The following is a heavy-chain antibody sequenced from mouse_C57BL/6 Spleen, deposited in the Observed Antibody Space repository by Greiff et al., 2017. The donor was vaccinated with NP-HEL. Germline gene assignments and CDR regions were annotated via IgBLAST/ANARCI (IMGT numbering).Heavy chain of an antibody. D-gene: IGHD1-1*01. CDR2: IYPGSGST. CDR3: ARSGDYYGSSSYFDV. J-gene: IGHJ1*03. V-gene: IGHV1-55*01. CDR1: GYTFTSYW. Sequence: QVQLQQPGAELVKPGASVKMSCKASGYTFTSYWITWVKQRPGQGLEWIGDIYPGSGSTNYNEKFKSKATLTVDTSSSTAYMQLSSLTSEDSAVYYCARSGDYYGSSSYFDVWGTGTTVTVSS.